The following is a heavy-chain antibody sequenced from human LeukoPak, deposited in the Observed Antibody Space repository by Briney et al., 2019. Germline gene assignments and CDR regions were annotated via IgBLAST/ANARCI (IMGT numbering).Heavy chain of an antibody. CDR1: GYTFTSYD. D-gene: IGHD5-24*01. Sequence: ASVKVSCKASGYTFTSYDLNWVRQATGQGLEWMGWMNPNSGNTGYAQKFQGRVTMTRDTSISTAYMELSRLRSDDTAVYYCASTQDGSSGVSNYYYMDVWGKGTTVTVSS. CDR2: MNPNSGNT. CDR3: ASTQDGSSGVSNYYYMDV. J-gene: IGHJ6*03. V-gene: IGHV1-8*01.